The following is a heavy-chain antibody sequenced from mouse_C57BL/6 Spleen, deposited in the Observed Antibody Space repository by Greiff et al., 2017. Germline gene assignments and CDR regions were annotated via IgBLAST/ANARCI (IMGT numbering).Heavy chain of an antibody. D-gene: IGHD2-4*01. J-gene: IGHJ4*01. CDR2: INPYNCGT. V-gene: IGHV1-19*01. Sequence: EVKLQQSGPVLVKPGASVKMSCKASGYTFTDYYMNWVKQSHGKSLEWIGVINPYNCGTSYNQKFKGKATLTVDKSSSTAYMELNSLTSEDSAVYYCAREGYDYDGTLYAMDYWGQGTSVTVSS. CDR3: AREGYDYDGTLYAMDY. CDR1: GYTFTDYY.